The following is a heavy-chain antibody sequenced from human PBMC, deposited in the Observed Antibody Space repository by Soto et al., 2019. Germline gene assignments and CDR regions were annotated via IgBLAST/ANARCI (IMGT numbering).Heavy chain of an antibody. CDR1: GFTFSNAW. CDR3: TTTDGSGSYYRDY. Sequence: GGSLRLSCAASGFTFSNAWMNWVRQAPGKGLEWVGRIKSKTDGGTTDYAAPVKGRFTVSRDDSKNTLYLQMNSLKTEDTAVYYCTTTDGSGSYYRDYWGQGTLVTVSS. J-gene: IGHJ4*02. V-gene: IGHV3-15*07. CDR2: IKSKTDGGTT. D-gene: IGHD3-10*01.